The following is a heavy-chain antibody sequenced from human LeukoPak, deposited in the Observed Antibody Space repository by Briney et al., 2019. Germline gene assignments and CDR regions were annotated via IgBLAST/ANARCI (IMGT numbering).Heavy chain of an antibody. CDR2: INPVSGGT. Sequence: GASVKVSCKASEYTFTYYYMHWVRQAPGQGLEWMGWINPVSGGTNYVQKFQGRVTMTRDTSISTAYMELSRLRSDDTAVYYCARANFLSCSSTSCLFDYWGQGTLVTVSS. CDR3: ARANFLSCSSTSCLFDY. V-gene: IGHV1-2*02. J-gene: IGHJ4*02. D-gene: IGHD2-2*01. CDR1: EYTFTYYY.